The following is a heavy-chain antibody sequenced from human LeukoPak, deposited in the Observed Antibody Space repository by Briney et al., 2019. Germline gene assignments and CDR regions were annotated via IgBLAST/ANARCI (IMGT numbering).Heavy chain of an antibody. CDR2: INHSGST. D-gene: IGHD3-3*01. Sequence: SETLSLTCAVYGGSFSGYYWSWIRQPPGKGLEWIGEINHSGSTNYNPSLKSRVTISVDTSKNQFSLKLSSVTAADTAVYYCARGDFWSGYYPDYWGQGTLVTVSS. CDR1: GGSFSGYY. J-gene: IGHJ4*02. V-gene: IGHV4-34*01. CDR3: ARGDFWSGYYPDY.